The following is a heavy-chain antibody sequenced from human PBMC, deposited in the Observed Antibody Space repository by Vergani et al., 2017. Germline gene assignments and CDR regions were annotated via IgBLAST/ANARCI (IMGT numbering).Heavy chain of an antibody. CDR2: INHSGST. J-gene: IGHJ4*02. V-gene: IGHV4-34*01. CDR3: ARDYYESSGLDY. D-gene: IGHD3-22*01. CDR1: GGSFSGYY. Sequence: QVQLQQWGAGLLKPSETLSLTCAVYGGSFSGYYWSWIRQPPGKGLEWIGEINHSGSTNYNPSLKSRVTISVDTSKNQFSLKLSSVTAADTAVYYCARDYYESSGLDYWGQGTLVTVSS.